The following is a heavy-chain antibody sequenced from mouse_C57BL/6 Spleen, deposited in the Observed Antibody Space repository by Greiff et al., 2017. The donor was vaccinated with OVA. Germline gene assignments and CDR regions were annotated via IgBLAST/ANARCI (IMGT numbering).Heavy chain of an antibody. D-gene: IGHD2-4*01. CDR3: ARGEDDYDGPYYYAMDY. CDR1: GYTFTSYW. CDR2: INPSNGGT. Sequence: QVQLQQPGTELVKPGASVKLSCKASGYTFTSYWMHWVKQRPGQGLEWIGNINPSNGGTNYNEKFKSKATLTVDKSSSTAYMQLSSLTSEDSAVYYCARGEDDYDGPYYYAMDYWGQGTSVTVSS. J-gene: IGHJ4*01. V-gene: IGHV1-53*01.